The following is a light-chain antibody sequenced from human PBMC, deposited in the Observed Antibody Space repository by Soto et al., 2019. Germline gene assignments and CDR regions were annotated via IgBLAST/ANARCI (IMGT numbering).Light chain of an antibody. Sequence: EVVLTQSPDTLSLSPGEGASLSCRASQSVHTFLAWYQQKPGQPPRLLIYGASTRAPGVPARFSGSGSGTDFTLTITSLEPEDFAVYYCQQRNVWPPITFGQGTRLEIK. CDR3: QQRNVWPPIT. CDR2: GAS. J-gene: IGKJ5*01. CDR1: QSVHTF. V-gene: IGKV3-11*01.